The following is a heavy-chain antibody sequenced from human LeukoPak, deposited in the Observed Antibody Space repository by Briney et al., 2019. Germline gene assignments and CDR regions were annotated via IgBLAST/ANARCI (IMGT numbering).Heavy chain of an antibody. J-gene: IGHJ4*02. CDR2: INPNSGGT. V-gene: IGHV1-2*02. Sequence: VASVKVSCKASGYTFTGYYMHWVRQAPGQGLEWMGWINPNSGGTNYAQKFQGRVTMTRDTSISTAYMELSRLRSDDTAVYYCARVRSSWYGQSLGYWGQGTLVTVSS. CDR1: GYTFTGYY. CDR3: ARVRSSWYGQSLGY. D-gene: IGHD6-13*01.